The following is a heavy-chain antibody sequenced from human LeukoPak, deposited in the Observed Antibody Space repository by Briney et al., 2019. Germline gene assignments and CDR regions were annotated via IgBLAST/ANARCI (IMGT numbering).Heavy chain of an antibody. V-gene: IGHV3-21*01. CDR3: ANTRSDY. Sequence: GGSLRLACGASGFTFSSYSMNWVRQAPGRGLEWGSSISSSSSYIYYADSVKGRFTISRDNAKNSLYLQMNSLRAEDTAVYYCANTRSDYWGQGTLVTASS. D-gene: IGHD3-3*01. CDR1: GFTFSSYS. J-gene: IGHJ4*02. CDR2: ISSSSSYI.